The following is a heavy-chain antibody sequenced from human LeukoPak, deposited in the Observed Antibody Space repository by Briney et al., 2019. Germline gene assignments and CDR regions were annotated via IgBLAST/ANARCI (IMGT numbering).Heavy chain of an antibody. D-gene: IGHD3-9*01. CDR2: IYPGDSDT. CDR3: ARLDYDILTGSLHAVDY. V-gene: IGHV5-51*01. Sequence: GESLKISCKGSGYSFTSYWIGWVRQMPGKGLEWMGIIYPGDSDTRYSPSFQGQVTISADKSISTAYLQWSSLKASDTAMYYCARLDYDILTGSLHAVDYWGQGTLVTVSS. CDR1: GYSFTSYW. J-gene: IGHJ4*02.